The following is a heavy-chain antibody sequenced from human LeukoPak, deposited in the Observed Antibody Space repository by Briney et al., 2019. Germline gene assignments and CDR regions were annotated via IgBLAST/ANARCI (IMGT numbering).Heavy chain of an antibody. CDR1: GFTFTSSA. CDR2: IVVGSGNT. J-gene: IGHJ4*02. D-gene: IGHD3-10*01. CDR3: AADLFSITMVRGVLDY. Sequence: GTSVKVSCKASGFTFTSSAVQWVRQARGQSLEWIGWIVVGSGNTNYAQKFQERVTITRDMSTSTAYMELSSLRSEDTAVYYCAADLFSITMVRGVLDYWGQGTLVTVSS. V-gene: IGHV1-58*01.